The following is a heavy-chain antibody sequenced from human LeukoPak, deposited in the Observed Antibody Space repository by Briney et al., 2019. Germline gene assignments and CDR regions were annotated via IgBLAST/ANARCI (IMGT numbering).Heavy chain of an antibody. J-gene: IGHJ4*02. Sequence: GGSLRLSCAASGFTFSSYAMSWVRQAPGKGLEWVSAISGSGGSTYYADSVKGRFTISRDNSKNTLNLQMNSLRAEDTAVYYCAKAFLPGIAAAGPFDYWGQGTLVTVSS. CDR3: AKAFLPGIAAAGPFDY. CDR2: ISGSGGST. D-gene: IGHD6-13*01. V-gene: IGHV3-23*01. CDR1: GFTFSSYA.